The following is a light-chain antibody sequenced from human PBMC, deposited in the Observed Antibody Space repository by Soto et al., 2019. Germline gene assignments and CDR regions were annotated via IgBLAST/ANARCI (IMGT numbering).Light chain of an antibody. CDR1: QNVKTR. Sequence: EKVMTQSPATLSVSPGERATLSCRASQNVKTRLAWYQQKPGQAPRLLIFDAFTSATGIPARFSGSASGTDFTLTISSLQSEDSAVYYCQQYDEWPLTFGGGTKVDIK. V-gene: IGKV3-15*01. CDR3: QQYDEWPLT. CDR2: DAF. J-gene: IGKJ4*01.